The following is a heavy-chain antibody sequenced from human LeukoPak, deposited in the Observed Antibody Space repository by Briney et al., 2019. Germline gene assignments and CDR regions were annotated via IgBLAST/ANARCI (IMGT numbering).Heavy chain of an antibody. Sequence: SETLSLTCTVSGDSISNAGYYYWGWIRQPPGRGLEWVASIYHTGSTYYNPSLKSRVTISVDTSKNQFYLKLTSVTAADTAVFYCARHRIPVTGNWFDPWGQGTLVTVSS. V-gene: IGHV4-39*01. CDR1: GDSISNAGYYY. J-gene: IGHJ5*02. CDR3: ARHRIPVTGNWFDP. CDR2: IYHTGST. D-gene: IGHD6-19*01.